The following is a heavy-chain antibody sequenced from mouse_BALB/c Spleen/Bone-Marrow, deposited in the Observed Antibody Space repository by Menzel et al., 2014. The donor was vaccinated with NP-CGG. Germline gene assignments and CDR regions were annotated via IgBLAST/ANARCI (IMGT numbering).Heavy chain of an antibody. CDR1: GYSFTGYN. D-gene: IGHD3-3*01. CDR3: ARVGDNRHFDV. Sequence: LVESGPELEKPGASVKISCKASGYSFTGYNINWVKQTNGKSLEWIGNIDPYYGSTDYNQKFKGKATLTVDRSSSTAYMQLKSLTSDDSAVYYCARVGDNRHFDVWGAGTTVTVSS. CDR2: IDPYYGST. V-gene: IGHV1-39*01. J-gene: IGHJ1*01.